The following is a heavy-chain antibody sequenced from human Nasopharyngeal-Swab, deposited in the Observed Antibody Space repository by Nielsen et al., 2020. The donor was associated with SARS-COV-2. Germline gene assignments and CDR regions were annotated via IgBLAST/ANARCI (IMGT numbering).Heavy chain of an antibody. V-gene: IGHV3-7*01. CDR2: IKQDGSER. Sequence: GESLKISCAASGFNFSYYWMSWVRQAPGKGLEWVANIKQDGSERYYVDSVKGRFTISRDNAKNSVYLQMNSLRAEDTAVYYCARSRIDYWGQGTLVTVSS. CDR1: GFNFSYYW. J-gene: IGHJ4*02. CDR3: ARSRIDY.